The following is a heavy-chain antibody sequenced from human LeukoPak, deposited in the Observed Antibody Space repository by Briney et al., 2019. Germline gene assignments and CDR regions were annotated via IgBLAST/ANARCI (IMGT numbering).Heavy chain of an antibody. J-gene: IGHJ6*03. CDR3: ARAWIPYCSSTSCFYYYYMDV. Sequence: PGGSLRLSCAASGFTFSSYSMNWVRQAPGKGLEWVSSISSSSYIYYADSVKGRFTISRDNAKNSLYLQMNSLRAEDTAVYYCARAWIPYCSSTSCFYYYYMDVWGKGTTVTISS. CDR1: GFTFSSYS. D-gene: IGHD2-2*01. V-gene: IGHV3-21*01. CDR2: ISSSSYI.